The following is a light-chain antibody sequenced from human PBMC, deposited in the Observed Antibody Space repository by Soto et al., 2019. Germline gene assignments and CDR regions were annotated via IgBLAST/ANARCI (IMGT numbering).Light chain of an antibody. V-gene: IGKV1-39*01. CDR3: QQSYSSPPT. J-gene: IGKJ1*01. CDR2: AAS. CDR1: QSISDH. Sequence: DIQMTQSPSPLSASVEDRVIITCRASQSISDHLNWYQQKPGKAPKLLIFAASSLQSGVPLRFSGSRSGPDFTLTISSLQPEDFATYYCQQSYSSPPTFGQGTKVDIK.